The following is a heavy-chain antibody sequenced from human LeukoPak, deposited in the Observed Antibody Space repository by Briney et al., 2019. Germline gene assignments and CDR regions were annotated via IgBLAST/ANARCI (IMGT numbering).Heavy chain of an antibody. CDR3: AKETSSGWNPDAFDI. Sequence: GRSLRLSCGASGFTFDDYAMHWVRQAPGKGQEWVSGISWNSGSIGYADSVKGRFTISRDNAKNSLYLQMNSLRAEDMALYYCAKETSSGWNPDAFDIWGQGTMVTVSS. V-gene: IGHV3-9*03. CDR2: ISWNSGSI. J-gene: IGHJ3*02. D-gene: IGHD6-19*01. CDR1: GFTFDDYA.